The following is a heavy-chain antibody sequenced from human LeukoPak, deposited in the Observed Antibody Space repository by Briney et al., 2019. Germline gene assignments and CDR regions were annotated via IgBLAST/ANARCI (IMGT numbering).Heavy chain of an antibody. J-gene: IGHJ5*02. V-gene: IGHV4-31*03. CDR3: ARDRSTMVRGVIIHTNWFDP. CDR2: IYYSGST. Sequence: SETLSLTCPVSGGSISSGGYYWSWIRQHPGKGLEWIGYIYYSGSTYYNPSLKSRVTISVDTSKNQFSLKLSSVTAADTAVYYCARDRSTMVRGVIIHTNWFDPWGQGTLVTVSS. CDR1: GGSISSGGYY. D-gene: IGHD3-10*01.